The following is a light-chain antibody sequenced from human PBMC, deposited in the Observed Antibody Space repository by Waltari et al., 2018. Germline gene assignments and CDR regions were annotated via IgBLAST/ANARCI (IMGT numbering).Light chain of an antibody. CDR1: QRIGSG. Sequence: IQRSQCDATLSASVGDGVTITCRASQRIGSGLAWYQQKPGTAPKLLIYKASTLASGVSSRFSGSGSGTEFSLTISSLQPDDFAIYHCQQYKSYFPTFGQGTQLEIK. CDR2: KAS. CDR3: QQYKSYFPT. J-gene: IGKJ2*01. V-gene: IGKV1-5*03.